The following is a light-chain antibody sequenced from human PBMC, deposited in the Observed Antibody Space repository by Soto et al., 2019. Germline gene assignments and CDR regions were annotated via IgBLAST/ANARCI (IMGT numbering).Light chain of an antibody. V-gene: IGKV3-20*01. J-gene: IGKJ4*01. Sequence: EIVLTQSPGTLSLSPGERATLSCRASQSVSSSYLAWYQQKPGQAPRPLIYGTSSRATGIPDRFSGSGSGTDFTLTISRLEPEDFAVYYCQQSHSSPLTFGGGTKV. CDR3: QQSHSSPLT. CDR1: QSVSSSY. CDR2: GTS.